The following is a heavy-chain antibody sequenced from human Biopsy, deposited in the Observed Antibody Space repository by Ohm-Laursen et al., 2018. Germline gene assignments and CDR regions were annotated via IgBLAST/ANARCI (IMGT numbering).Heavy chain of an antibody. CDR3: ARARIKTSGVLIPETYYFDS. J-gene: IGHJ4*02. Sequence: GTLSLTWTVSGDSVTKYYWSWIRQPPGKGLEWIGHIYYSVMTNYNPSLKSRITMSLDRSKSQVSLRMNSVTAADTAVYYCARARIKTSGVLIPETYYFDSWGQGTLVTVSS. V-gene: IGHV4-59*02. CDR1: GDSVTKYY. D-gene: IGHD3-3*01. CDR2: IYYSVMT.